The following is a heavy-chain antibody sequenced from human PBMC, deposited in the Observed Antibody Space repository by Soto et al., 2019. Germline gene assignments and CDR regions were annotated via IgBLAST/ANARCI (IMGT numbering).Heavy chain of an antibody. V-gene: IGHV1-46*01. CDR1: GYTFTNYY. CDR2: INPSGGST. Sequence: QVQLVQSGAEVKKPGASVKVSCKASGYTFTNYYMHWVRQAPGQGLEWMGMINPSGGSTTYAQKFQGRVTLTRDTSTTTFYRELSSLRSEDTAVYYCARDRSPTWYYVDSRAWSSFDCWGQGPLVTVSS. D-gene: IGHD3-22*01. J-gene: IGHJ4*02. CDR3: ARDRSPTWYYVDSRAWSSFDC.